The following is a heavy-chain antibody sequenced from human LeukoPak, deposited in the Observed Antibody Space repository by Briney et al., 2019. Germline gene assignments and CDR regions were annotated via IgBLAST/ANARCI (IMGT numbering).Heavy chain of an antibody. CDR3: AKRKGGSDYIEF. CDR2: ISHIGTT. Sequence: SETLSLTCAVSIYSISIISGFYWDWIRQPPGKGLEWIGTISHIGTTYYNPSLKSRVTISVDTSENQFSLRLRSVTAADTAMYYCAKRKGGSDYIEFWGQGTLVTVSS. J-gene: IGHJ4*02. V-gene: IGHV4-38-2*01. CDR1: IYSISIISGFY. D-gene: IGHD6-19*01.